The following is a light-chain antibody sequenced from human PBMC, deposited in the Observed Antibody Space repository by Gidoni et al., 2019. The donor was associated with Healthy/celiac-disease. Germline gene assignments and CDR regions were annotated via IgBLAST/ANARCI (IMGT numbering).Light chain of an antibody. Sequence: SALTQHASVSGSPGQSITISCTGTSSDVGSYNLVSWYLQHPGKAPNLMIYEGSKRPSGVSNRFSGSKSGNTASLTISGRQAEDEADYYCCSYAGSSTYVVGTGTKVTVL. V-gene: IGLV2-23*01. J-gene: IGLJ1*01. CDR2: EGS. CDR3: CSYAGSSTYV. CDR1: SSDVGSYNL.